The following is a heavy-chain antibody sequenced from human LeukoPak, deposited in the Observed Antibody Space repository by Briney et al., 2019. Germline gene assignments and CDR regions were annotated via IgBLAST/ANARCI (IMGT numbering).Heavy chain of an antibody. CDR2: IYHSGST. CDR3: ARLPIDV. J-gene: IGHJ6*03. CDR1: GGSISSGYY. V-gene: IGHV4-38-2*01. Sequence: SETLSLTCAVSGGSISSGYYWGWSRQPPGKGLEWSGSIYHSGSTYYNPSLTSRVTISVDTSTHQLTLKLSSVTAADTAVYYRARLPIDVWGKGTPVTVSS.